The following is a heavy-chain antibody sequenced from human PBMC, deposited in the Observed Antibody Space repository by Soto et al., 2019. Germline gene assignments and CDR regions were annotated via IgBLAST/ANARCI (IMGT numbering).Heavy chain of an antibody. CDR2: INWNGYST. CDR1: GFTFEDYG. CDR3: ARDRRQRLVNDAFDI. Sequence: EVQLVESGGGVVRPGGSLRLSCAASGFTFEDYGMIWVRPVPGKVLEWVSGINWNGYSTGYRDSVKGRFTISRDNAKNSLCLQMNSLRAEDTALYHCARDRRQRLVNDAFDIGGQGTRVSVSS. V-gene: IGHV3-20*01. J-gene: IGHJ3*02. D-gene: IGHD6-13*01.